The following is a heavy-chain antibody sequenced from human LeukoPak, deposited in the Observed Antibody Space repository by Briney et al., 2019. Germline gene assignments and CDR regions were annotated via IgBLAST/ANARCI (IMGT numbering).Heavy chain of an antibody. J-gene: IGHJ4*02. CDR1: GFTFSSYS. D-gene: IGHD6-19*01. V-gene: IGHV3-21*06. Sequence: GGSLRLSCAASGFTFSSYSMNWVRQAPGKGLEWVASISSSSSYIYYADSLEGRFTISRDNAKNSLYLQMNSLRADDTAVYYCVRDNGWYRLDYWGQGTLVTVSS. CDR2: ISSSSSYI. CDR3: VRDNGWYRLDY.